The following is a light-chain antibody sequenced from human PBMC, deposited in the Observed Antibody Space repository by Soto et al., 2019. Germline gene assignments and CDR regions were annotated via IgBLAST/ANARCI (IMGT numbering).Light chain of an antibody. CDR1: QSVDSRF. V-gene: IGKV3-20*01. CDR3: QQYDSSVT. CDR2: DAS. Sequence: EIVLTQSPGSLSLSPGERATLSYRASQSVDSRFFAWYQQRPGQAPRLLIYDASRRATGIPDRFTGSGSGTDFTLTISGLEPQDFALYYCQQYDSSVTFGLGTKVEIK. J-gene: IGKJ1*01.